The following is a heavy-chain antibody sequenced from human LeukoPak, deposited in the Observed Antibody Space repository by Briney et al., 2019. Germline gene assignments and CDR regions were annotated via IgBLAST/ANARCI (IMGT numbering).Heavy chain of an antibody. D-gene: IGHD3-9*01. CDR2: TYYSGST. CDR3: SRATQIYDNLTDHFDV. Sequence: PSETLSLTCTVSGGSISSYNWSWIRQPPGKGLEWIGYTYYSGSTDYNPSLKSRVTISIDTSNNQFSLNLNSVPAPDPPGYSCSRATQIYDNLTDHFDVWGQGTMVTVS. CDR1: GGSISSYN. J-gene: IGHJ3*01. V-gene: IGHV4-59*01.